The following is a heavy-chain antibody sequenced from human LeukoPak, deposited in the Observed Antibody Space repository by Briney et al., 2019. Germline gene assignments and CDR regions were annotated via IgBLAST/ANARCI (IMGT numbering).Heavy chain of an antibody. J-gene: IGHJ4*02. CDR1: GFTFSSYG. CDR3: AKEGIHYGSGSVVYYFDY. Sequence: PGRSLRLSCAASGFTFSSYGMHWVRQAPGKGLEWVAVISYDGSNKYYADSVKGRFTISRDNSKNTLYLQMNSLRAEDTAVYYCAKEGIHYGSGSVVYYFDYWGQGTLVTVSS. V-gene: IGHV3-30*18. D-gene: IGHD3-10*01. CDR2: ISYDGSNK.